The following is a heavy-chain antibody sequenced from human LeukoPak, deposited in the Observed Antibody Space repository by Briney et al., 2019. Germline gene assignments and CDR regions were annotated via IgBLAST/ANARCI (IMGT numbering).Heavy chain of an antibody. D-gene: IGHD3-22*01. CDR1: GFTFSSYA. V-gene: IGHV3-64D*09. Sequence: GGPLRLSCSASGFTFSSYAMHWVRQAPGKGLEYVSAISSNGGSTYYADSVKGRFTISRDNSKNTLYLQMSSLRAEDTAVYYCVKGDSSGYYYAAFDIWGQGTMVTVSS. J-gene: IGHJ3*02. CDR3: VKGDSSGYYYAAFDI. CDR2: ISSNGGST.